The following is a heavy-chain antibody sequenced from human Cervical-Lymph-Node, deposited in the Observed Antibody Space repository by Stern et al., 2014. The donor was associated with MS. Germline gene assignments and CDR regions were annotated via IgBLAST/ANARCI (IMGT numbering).Heavy chain of an antibody. V-gene: IGHV5-51*03. CDR3: AREGGDSSGYYHDY. CDR2: IYPGDSDT. D-gene: IGHD3-22*01. Sequence: VQLVESGAEVKKPGESLKISCKGSGYSFPSYWIGWGRQMPEKGLEWMGVIYPGDSDTRYNPSFQGQVTISADKSISTAYLQWSSLKASDTAIFYCAREGGDSSGYYHDYWGQGTLVTVSS. J-gene: IGHJ4*02. CDR1: GYSFPSYW.